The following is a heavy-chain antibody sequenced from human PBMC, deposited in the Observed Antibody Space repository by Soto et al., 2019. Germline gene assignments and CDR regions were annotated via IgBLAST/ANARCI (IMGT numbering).Heavy chain of an antibody. Sequence: GGSLRLSCAVSGFTFSAYTMSWVRQPPGKGLEWVATISSISTYIKYADSVKGRFTISRDNARNSLYLQMDSLRVEDTAVYYCARVHIAARDYWGQGTLVTVSS. CDR1: GFTFSAYT. CDR3: ARVHIAARDY. D-gene: IGHD6-6*01. CDR2: ISSISTYI. J-gene: IGHJ4*02. V-gene: IGHV3-21*01.